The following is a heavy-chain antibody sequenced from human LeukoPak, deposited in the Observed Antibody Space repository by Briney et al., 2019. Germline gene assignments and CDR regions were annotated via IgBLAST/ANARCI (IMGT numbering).Heavy chain of an antibody. CDR1: GFTFSSYA. D-gene: IGHD6-19*01. V-gene: IGHV3-30*04. CDR3: AKGPGVGSGWYFDY. Sequence: GGSLRLSCAASGFTFSSYAMHWVRQAPGKGLEWVAVISYDGSNKYYADSVKGRFTISRGNSKNTLYLQMNSLRAEDTAVYYCAKGPGVGSGWYFDYWGQGTLVTVSS. CDR2: ISYDGSNK. J-gene: IGHJ4*02.